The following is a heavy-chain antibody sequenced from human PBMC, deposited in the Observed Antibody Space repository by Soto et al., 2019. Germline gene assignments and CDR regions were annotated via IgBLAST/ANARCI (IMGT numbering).Heavy chain of an antibody. Sequence: GGSLRLSCAASGFSFSISPMHWVRQAPGKGPEWVALISYDGTNKFYADSVKGRFTISRDNSKSTLYLQVDSLRPEDAAVYYCARGPKTSGGQHWAFNYFDSWGQGTRVTVSS. V-gene: IGHV3-30-3*01. D-gene: IGHD7-27*01. CDR1: GFSFSISP. J-gene: IGHJ4*02. CDR2: ISYDGTNK. CDR3: ARGPKTSGGQHWAFNYFDS.